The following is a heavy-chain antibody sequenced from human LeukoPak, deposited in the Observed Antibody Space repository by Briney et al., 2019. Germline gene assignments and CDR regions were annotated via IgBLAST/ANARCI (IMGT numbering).Heavy chain of an antibody. J-gene: IGHJ4*02. CDR2: ISGSGDST. D-gene: IGHD3-22*01. V-gene: IGHV3-23*01. CDR3: AKVPYSCFYDSIGYYYYCDY. CDR1: GFTFSKYA. Sequence: GGSLRLSCAASGFTFSKYAVSWVRQAPGKGLEWVSSISGSGDSTYYADSVKGRFTISRDNSENTLFLQMNSLRADDTAVYYCAKVPYSCFYDSIGYYYYCDYLDQGTLVTV.